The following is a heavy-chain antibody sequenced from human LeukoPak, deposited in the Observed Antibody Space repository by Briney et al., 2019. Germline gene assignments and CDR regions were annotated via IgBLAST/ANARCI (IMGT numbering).Heavy chain of an antibody. CDR3: ARGGSSSWYGLFDY. V-gene: IGHV4-59*01. CDR2: IYYSGST. Sequence: SETLSLTCTVSGGSISSYYWTWIRQTPGKGLEWIGYIYYSGSTNYNTSLKSRVTISLDTSKNQFSLKLSSVTAADTAVYYCARGGSSSWYGLFDYWGQGTLVTVSS. J-gene: IGHJ4*02. D-gene: IGHD6-13*01. CDR1: GGSISSYY.